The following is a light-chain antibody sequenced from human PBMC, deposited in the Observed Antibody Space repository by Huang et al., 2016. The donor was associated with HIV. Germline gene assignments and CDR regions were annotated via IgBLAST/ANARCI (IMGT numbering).Light chain of an antibody. J-gene: IGKJ1*01. Sequence: DIQMTQSPSSLSASVGDRVTITCRASQGIGNSFAGYQRKPEKAPRLLLYATATLESGPPSRFSGRGSGTHYTLNSNTLQPEDIASYYCQQYHSLPWTFGQGTKVEIK. CDR2: ATA. V-gene: IGKV1-NL1*01. CDR1: QGIGNS. CDR3: QQYHSLPWT.